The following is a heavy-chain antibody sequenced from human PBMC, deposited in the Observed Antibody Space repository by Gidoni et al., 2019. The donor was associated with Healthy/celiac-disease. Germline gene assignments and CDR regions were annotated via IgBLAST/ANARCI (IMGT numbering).Heavy chain of an antibody. CDR1: GFPFSSYS. J-gene: IGHJ5*02. CDR2: ISSSSSYI. CDR3: ARDPVTMIPGP. V-gene: IGHV3-21*01. Sequence: EVQLVESGGGLVKPGGSLRLSCAPSGFPFSSYSMNWVRQAPGKGLEWVSSISSSSSYIYYADSVKGRFTISRDNAKNSLYLQMNSLRAEDTAVYYCARDPVTMIPGPWGQGTLVTVSS. D-gene: IGHD3-22*01.